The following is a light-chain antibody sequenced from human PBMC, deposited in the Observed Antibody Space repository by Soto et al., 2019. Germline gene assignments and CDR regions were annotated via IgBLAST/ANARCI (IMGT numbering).Light chain of an antibody. CDR2: GAS. J-gene: IGKJ5*01. V-gene: IGKV3-20*01. Sequence: EIVLTQSPGTLSLSPWERATLSCRASQSVRSDYLAWYQQKPGQAPRLHIYGASTRATGIPDRFTGSGSGTDFTLTISRLEPEDFAVYYCQQYGNSPITFGQGTRLEIK. CDR1: QSVRSDY. CDR3: QQYGNSPIT.